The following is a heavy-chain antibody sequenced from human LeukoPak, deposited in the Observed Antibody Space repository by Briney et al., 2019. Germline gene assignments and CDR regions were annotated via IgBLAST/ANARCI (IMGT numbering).Heavy chain of an antibody. CDR3: ARDRAYGRNLYAFDI. J-gene: IGHJ3*02. CDR2: INTYNSNT. Sequence: VASVKVSCKASGYTFISSGISWVRQAPGQGLEWMGWINTYNSNTNYAQQFQGRVTMTTDTSTSTAYMDLRSLRSDDTAVYYCARDRAYGRNLYAFDIWGQGTMVTVSS. CDR1: GYTFISSG. V-gene: IGHV1-18*01. D-gene: IGHD4-23*01.